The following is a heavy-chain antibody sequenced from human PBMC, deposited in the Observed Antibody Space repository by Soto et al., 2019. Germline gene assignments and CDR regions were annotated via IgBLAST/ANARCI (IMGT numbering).Heavy chain of an antibody. V-gene: IGHV3-30-3*01. CDR3: ARDSRSLQGVHYYYGMDV. Sequence: GGSLRLSCAASGFTFSSYAMHWVRQAPGKGLEGVAVISYDGSNKYYAYSVKGRFTISRDNSKNTRYLQMNSLRAEDTAVYYCARDSRSLQGVHYYYGMDVWGQGTTVTVSS. D-gene: IGHD6-6*01. CDR1: GFTFSSYA. J-gene: IGHJ6*02. CDR2: ISYDGSNK.